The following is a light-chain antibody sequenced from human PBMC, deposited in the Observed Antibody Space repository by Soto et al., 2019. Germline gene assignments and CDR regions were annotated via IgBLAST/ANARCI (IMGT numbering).Light chain of an antibody. J-gene: IGKJ2*01. CDR3: QQYNNWPPFT. Sequence: EIVMTQSPATLSVSPGERATLSCRASQTIRSDLAWYQQKPGQAPRLLIYGASARATGIPARVSGSGSVTEFTLPISSLQSEDLAIYYCQQYNNWPPFTFGQGTKLEIK. CDR2: GAS. CDR1: QTIRSD. V-gene: IGKV3-15*01.